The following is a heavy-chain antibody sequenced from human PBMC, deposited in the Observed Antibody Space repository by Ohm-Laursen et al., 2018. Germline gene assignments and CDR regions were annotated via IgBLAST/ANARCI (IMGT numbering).Heavy chain of an antibody. V-gene: IGHV3-11*04. D-gene: IGHD2-21*02. CDR3: ARPYCGGNCSDPIDS. CDR2: MSNSGSII. CDR1: GFTLSDYY. Sequence: SLRLSCAASGFTLSDYYMSWIRQAPGKGLEWVSYMSNSGSIIFYADSVKGRFTISRDNAKKSLFLQMNSLRAEDTAVYYCARPYCGGNCSDPIDSWGQGTLVTVSS. J-gene: IGHJ4*02.